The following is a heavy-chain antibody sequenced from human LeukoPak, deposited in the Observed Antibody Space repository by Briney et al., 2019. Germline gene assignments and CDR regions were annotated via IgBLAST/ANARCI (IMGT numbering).Heavy chain of an antibody. V-gene: IGHV4-39*07. Sequence: SETLSLTCTVSGGSISSSSYYWGWIRQPPGKGLEWIGSIYYSGSTYYNPSLKSRVTISVDTSKNQFSLKLSSVTAADTAVYYCARVIAEDYYGSGSYGWFDPWGQGTLVTVSS. CDR1: GGSISSSSYY. CDR3: ARVIAEDYYGSGSYGWFDP. CDR2: IYYSGST. D-gene: IGHD3-10*01. J-gene: IGHJ5*02.